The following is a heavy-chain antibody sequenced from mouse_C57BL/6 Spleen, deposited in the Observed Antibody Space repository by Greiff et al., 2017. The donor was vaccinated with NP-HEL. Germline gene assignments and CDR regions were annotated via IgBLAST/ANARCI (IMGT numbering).Heavy chain of an antibody. Sequence: VQLQQPGAELVMPGASVKLSCKASGYTFTSYWMHWVKQRPGQGLEWIGEIDPSDSYTNYNQKFKGKSTLTVDKSSSTAYMQLSSLTSEDSAVYYCARHGLYAMDYWGQGTSVTVSS. V-gene: IGHV1-69*01. CDR3: ARHGLYAMDY. CDR2: IDPSDSYT. CDR1: GYTFTSYW. J-gene: IGHJ4*01.